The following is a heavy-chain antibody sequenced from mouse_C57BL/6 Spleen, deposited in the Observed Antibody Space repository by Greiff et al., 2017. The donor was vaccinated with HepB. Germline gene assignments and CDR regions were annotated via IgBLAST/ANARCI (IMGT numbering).Heavy chain of an antibody. CDR1: GYTFTSYW. J-gene: IGHJ2*01. CDR3: ARDYGYYFDY. V-gene: IGHV1-53*01. Sequence: QVHVKQSGTELVKPGASVKLSCKASGYTFTSYWMHWVKQRPGQGLEWIGNINPSNGGTNYNEKFKSKATLTVDKSSSTAYMQLSSLTSEDSAVYYGARDYGYYFDYWGQGTTLTVSS. CDR2: INPSNGGT. D-gene: IGHD1-1*02.